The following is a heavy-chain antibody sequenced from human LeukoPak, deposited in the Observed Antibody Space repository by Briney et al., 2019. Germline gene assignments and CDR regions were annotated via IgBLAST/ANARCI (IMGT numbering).Heavy chain of an antibody. Sequence: ASVKVSCKASGYTFTSYYMHWVRQAPGQGLEWMGIINPSGGSTSYAQKFQGRVTMTRDTSTSTVYMELSSLRSEDTAAYYCARDWEYYYDSSGSHGFDYWGQGTLVTVSS. CDR2: INPSGGST. V-gene: IGHV1-46*01. CDR1: GYTFTSYY. D-gene: IGHD3-22*01. J-gene: IGHJ4*02. CDR3: ARDWEYYYDSSGSHGFDY.